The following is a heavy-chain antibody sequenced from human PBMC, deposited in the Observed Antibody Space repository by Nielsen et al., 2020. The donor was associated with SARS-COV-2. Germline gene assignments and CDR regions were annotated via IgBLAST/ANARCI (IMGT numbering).Heavy chain of an antibody. CDR1: EFTFSNYA. CDR2: ISISGGNT. J-gene: IGHJ4*02. D-gene: IGHD3-22*01. V-gene: IGHV3-23*01. Sequence: GGSLTLSCAASEFTFSNYAMSWVRQAPGKGLEWISSISISGGNTFYADSVMGRFTISRDRYKNTLFLQMNSLRAEDTAVYYCAKDLLPHNYYDSSGSDYWGQGTLVTVSS. CDR3: AKDLLPHNYYDSSGSDY.